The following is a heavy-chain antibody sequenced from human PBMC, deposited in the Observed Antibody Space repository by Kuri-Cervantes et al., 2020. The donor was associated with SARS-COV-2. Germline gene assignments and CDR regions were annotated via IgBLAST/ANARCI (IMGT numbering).Heavy chain of an antibody. CDR3: ARDYYDDSGKFLALYYYYMDV. CDR1: GYTFTSYY. V-gene: IGHV1-46*01. D-gene: IGHD3-22*01. Sequence: ASVKVSCKASGYTFTSYYMHWVRQAPGQGLEWMGIINPSGGSTSYAQKFQGRVTMTRDTSTSTVYMELSSLRSEDTAVYYCARDYYDDSGKFLALYYYYMDVWGKGTTVTVSS. J-gene: IGHJ6*03. CDR2: INPSGGST.